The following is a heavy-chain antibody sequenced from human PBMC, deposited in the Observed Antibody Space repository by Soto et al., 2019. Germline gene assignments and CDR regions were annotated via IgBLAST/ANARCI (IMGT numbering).Heavy chain of an antibody. CDR1: GGSISSSNW. CDR3: ARPNGIVGAHHAFDI. D-gene: IGHD1-26*01. V-gene: IGHV4-4*02. CDR2: IYHDGST. Sequence: QVQLQESGPGLVKPSGTLSLSCVVSGGSISSSNWWSWVRQPPGKGLEWIGEIYHDGSTNYNPSLKRRVTISVDKAKNQFSLKLTSVTAADTAVYYCARPNGIVGAHHAFDIWGQGTMVTVSS. J-gene: IGHJ3*02.